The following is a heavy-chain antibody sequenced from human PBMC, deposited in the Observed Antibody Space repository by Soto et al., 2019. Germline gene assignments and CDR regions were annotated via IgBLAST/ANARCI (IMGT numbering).Heavy chain of an antibody. V-gene: IGHV3-33*01. Sequence: QVQLVESGGGVVQPGRSLRLSCAASGFTFSSYGMHWVRQAPGKGLEWVAVIWYDGSNKYYADSVKGRFTISRDNSKNTLYLQMNSLRAEDTAVYYCARDLGVGAIDYWGQGTLVTVSS. CDR2: IWYDGSNK. CDR1: GFTFSSYG. D-gene: IGHD1-26*01. CDR3: ARDLGVGAIDY. J-gene: IGHJ4*02.